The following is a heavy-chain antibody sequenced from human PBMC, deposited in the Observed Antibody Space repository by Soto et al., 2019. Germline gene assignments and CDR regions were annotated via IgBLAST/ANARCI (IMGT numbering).Heavy chain of an antibody. D-gene: IGHD6-13*01. Sequence: PSETLSLTCAVYGGSFSGYYWSWIRQPPGKGLEWIGEINHSGSTNYNPSLKSRVTISVDTSKNQFSLKLSSVIAADTAVYYCARGRNTASSSWDYWGQGTLVTVSS. V-gene: IGHV4-34*01. CDR1: GGSFSGYY. CDR2: INHSGST. J-gene: IGHJ4*02. CDR3: ARGRNTASSSWDY.